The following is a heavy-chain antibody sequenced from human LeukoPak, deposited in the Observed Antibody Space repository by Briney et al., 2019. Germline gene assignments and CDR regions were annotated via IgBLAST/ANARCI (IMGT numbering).Heavy chain of an antibody. CDR2: TYYRSTWYN. Sequence: SQTLSLTRAISGDSVSSNSVTWNWIRQSPSRGLEWLGRTYYRSTWYNDYAVSVRGRITVNPDTSRNQFSLHLNSVTPEDTAVYYCARRLTQYDCFDPWGQGILVTVSS. CDR3: ARRLTQYDCFDP. CDR1: GDSVSSNSVT. J-gene: IGHJ5*02. D-gene: IGHD2-2*01. V-gene: IGHV6-1*01.